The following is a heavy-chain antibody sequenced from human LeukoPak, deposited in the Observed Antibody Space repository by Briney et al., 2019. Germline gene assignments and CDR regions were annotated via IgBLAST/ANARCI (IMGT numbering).Heavy chain of an antibody. V-gene: IGHV1-18*01. CDR1: GYTFTSYG. J-gene: IGHJ6*03. CDR2: ISAYNGNT. D-gene: IGHD6-19*01. CDR3: ARAGRSLASGWYPMDV. Sequence: ASVKVSCKASGYTFTSYGMSWVRQAPGQGLEWMGWISAYNGNTNYAQKLQGRVTMTTDTSTSTAYMELRSLRSDDTAVYYCARAGRSLASGWYPMDVWGKGTTVTVSS.